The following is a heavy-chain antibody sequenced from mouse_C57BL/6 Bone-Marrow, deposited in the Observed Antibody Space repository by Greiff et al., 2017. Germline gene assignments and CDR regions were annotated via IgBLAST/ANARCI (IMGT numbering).Heavy chain of an antibody. J-gene: IGHJ2*01. CDR1: GFTFSSYG. CDR2: ISSGGSYT. Sequence: EVKLVESGGDLVKPGGSLKLSCAASGFTFSSYGMSWVRQTPDKRLEWVATISSGGSYTYYPDSVKGRFTISRDNAKNTLYLQMSSLKSEDTAMYYCARPRLRGDYFDYWGQGTTLTVSS. V-gene: IGHV5-6*02. CDR3: ARPRLRGDYFDY. D-gene: IGHD2-4*01.